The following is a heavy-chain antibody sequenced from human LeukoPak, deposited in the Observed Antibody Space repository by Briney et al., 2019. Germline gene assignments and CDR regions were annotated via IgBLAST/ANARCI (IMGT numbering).Heavy chain of an antibody. CDR2: IKTGSRQM. D-gene: IGHD5-24*01. CDR3: ARDLSGDGYNKFDY. Sequence: GGSLRLSCVASGFTFSNYIMNWVRQAPGNGLELLSSIKTGSRQMYYAASVKGRFTISRDDAKNSLYLQMNSLRAEDTAVYYCARDLSGDGYNKFDYWGQGTLVTVSP. V-gene: IGHV3-21*01. J-gene: IGHJ4*02. CDR1: GFTFSNYI.